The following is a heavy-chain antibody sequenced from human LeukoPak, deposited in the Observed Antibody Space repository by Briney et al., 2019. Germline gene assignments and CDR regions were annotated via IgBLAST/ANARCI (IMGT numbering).Heavy chain of an antibody. Sequence: PSETLSLTCTVSGGSISSGSYYWNWIRQPAGKGLEWIGRTYTSGSTKYNPSLKRRVTISVDTSKNQFSPKLSSVTAADTAVYYCARTYCGGDCRGYYYYYYMDVWGKGTTVTISS. CDR2: TYTSGST. CDR1: GGSISSGSYY. D-gene: IGHD2-21*02. V-gene: IGHV4-61*02. J-gene: IGHJ6*03. CDR3: ARTYCGGDCRGYYYYYYMDV.